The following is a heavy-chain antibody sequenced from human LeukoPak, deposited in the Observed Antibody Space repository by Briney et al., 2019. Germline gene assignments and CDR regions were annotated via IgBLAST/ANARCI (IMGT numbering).Heavy chain of an antibody. J-gene: IGHJ4*02. CDR3: ARHRYCSSTSCYFFDY. V-gene: IGHV4-34*01. D-gene: IGHD2-2*01. Sequence: SETLSLTCAVYGGSFSGYYWSWIRQPPGKGLEWIGEINHSGSTNYNPSLESRVTISVDTSKNQFSLKLSSVTAADTAVYYCARHRYCSSTSCYFFDYWGQGTLVTVSS. CDR1: GGSFSGYY. CDR2: INHSGST.